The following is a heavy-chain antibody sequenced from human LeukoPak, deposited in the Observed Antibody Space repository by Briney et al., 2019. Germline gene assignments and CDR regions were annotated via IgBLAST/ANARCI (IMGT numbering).Heavy chain of an antibody. CDR3: ARVPPSVGEATSEYFQD. CDR1: GFTFSTYW. CDR2: INTDGSLT. D-gene: IGHD1-26*01. V-gene: IGHV3-74*01. Sequence: PGGSLRLSCAASGFTFSTYWMHWVRQAPGKGLLWVSRINTDGSLTNYADSVKGRFTISRDNAKNTLDLQMNSLRSEDTAVYYCARVPPSVGEATSEYFQDWGQGTLVTVSS. J-gene: IGHJ1*01.